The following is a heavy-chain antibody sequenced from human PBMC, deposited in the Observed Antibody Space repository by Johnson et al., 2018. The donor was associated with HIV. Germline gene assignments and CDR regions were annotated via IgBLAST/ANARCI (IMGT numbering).Heavy chain of an antibody. V-gene: IGHV3-7*01. CDR3: ARDRGYDAFDI. CDR1: GFTFSSYV. D-gene: IGHD3-22*01. J-gene: IGHJ3*02. Sequence: VQLVESGGTLVQPGGSLRLSCAASGFTFSSYVMNWVRQAPGKGLEWVANIKQDGSEKYYVDSVKGRFTISRDNARNSLYLQMNSLRAEDTAVYFCARDRGYDAFDIWGQGTMVTVSS. CDR2: IKQDGSEK.